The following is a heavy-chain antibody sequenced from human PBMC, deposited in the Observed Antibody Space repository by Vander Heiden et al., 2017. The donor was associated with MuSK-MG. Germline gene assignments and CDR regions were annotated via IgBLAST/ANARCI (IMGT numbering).Heavy chain of an antibody. CDR2: IHSDGSGR. Sequence: EVQLVESGGGLVQPGGSLRLSCEVSGFTFSSYVMHWVRQAPGKGLVWVSRIHSDGSGRDYADSVKGRFTISRDNAKNTLSLQMNSLTAEDTAIYYGVRDGQSYHFDYWGQGILVTVSS. CDR3: VRDGQSYHFDY. V-gene: IGHV3-74*01. J-gene: IGHJ4*02. CDR1: GFTFSSYV. D-gene: IGHD3-16*02.